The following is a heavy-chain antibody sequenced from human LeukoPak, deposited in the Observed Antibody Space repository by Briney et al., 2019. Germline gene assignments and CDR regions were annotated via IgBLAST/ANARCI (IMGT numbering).Heavy chain of an antibody. CDR3: ARGLRYFDFRLDY. CDR2: INHSGST. CDR1: GGSISSGDYY. Sequence: SETLSLTCTVSGGSISSGDYYWSWIRQPPGKGLEWIGEINHSGSTNYNPSLKSRVTISVDTSKNQFSLKLSSVTAADTAVYYCARGLRYFDFRLDYWGQGTLVTVSS. J-gene: IGHJ4*02. D-gene: IGHD3-9*01. V-gene: IGHV4-39*07.